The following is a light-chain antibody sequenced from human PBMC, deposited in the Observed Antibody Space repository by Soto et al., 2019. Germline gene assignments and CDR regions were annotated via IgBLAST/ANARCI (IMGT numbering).Light chain of an antibody. CDR2: SNN. J-gene: IGLJ1*01. V-gene: IGLV1-44*01. CDR3: AAWDDSLNGYV. CDR1: SSNIGSNT. Sequence: QSVLTQPPSASGTPGQRVTISCSGGSSNIGSNTVNWYQQLPGTAPKLLIYSNNQRPSGVPDRFSGSKSGTSASLAISGLQSEDEADYYCAAWDDSLNGYVFGTGT.